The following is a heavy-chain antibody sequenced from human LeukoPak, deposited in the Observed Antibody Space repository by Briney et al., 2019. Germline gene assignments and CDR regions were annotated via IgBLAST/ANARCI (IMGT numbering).Heavy chain of an antibody. D-gene: IGHD6-13*01. J-gene: IGHJ3*02. CDR2: IYHSGST. CDR3: ARGVIAAAHDAFDI. V-gene: IGHV4-4*02. CDR1: GGSISSSNW. Sequence: SETLSLTCAVSGGSISSSNWWSWVRQPPGKGLEWIGEIYHSGSTNYNPSLKSRVTLSVDTSKNQFSLKLSSVTAADAAVYYCARGVIAAAHDAFDIWGQGTMVTVSS.